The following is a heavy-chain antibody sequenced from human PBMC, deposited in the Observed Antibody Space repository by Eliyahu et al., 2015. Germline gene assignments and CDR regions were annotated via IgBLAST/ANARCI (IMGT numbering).Heavy chain of an antibody. CDR2: IYYSGST. J-gene: IGHJ6*02. V-gene: IGHV4-59*08. CDR1: GGSXSSYY. Sequence: QVQLQESGPGLVKPSETLSLTCTVXGGSXSSYYWSWIRQPPGKGMEWIGYIYYSGSTNYNPSLKSRVTISVDTSKNQFSLKLSSVTAADTAVYYCARHQETTSWPYYYGMDVWGQGTTVTVSS. D-gene: IGHD4-11*01. CDR3: ARHQETTSWPYYYGMDV.